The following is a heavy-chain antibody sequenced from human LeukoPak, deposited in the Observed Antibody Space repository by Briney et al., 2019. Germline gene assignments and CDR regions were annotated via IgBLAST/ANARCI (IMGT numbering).Heavy chain of an antibody. V-gene: IGHV3-23*01. CDR1: GFTFSNYA. CDR2: ISGSGGST. J-gene: IGHJ4*02. Sequence: QPGGSLRLSCAASGFTFSNYAMSWVRQAPGKGLEWVSAISGSGGSTYYADSVKGRFTISRDNSKNTLYLQMNSLRAEDTAVYYCAKDLASILEAEYYFDYWGQGTLVTVSS. CDR3: AKDLASILEAEYYFDY. D-gene: IGHD3-9*01.